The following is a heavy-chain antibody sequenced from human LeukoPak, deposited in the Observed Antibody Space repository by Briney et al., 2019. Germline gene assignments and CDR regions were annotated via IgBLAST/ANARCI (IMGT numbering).Heavy chain of an antibody. D-gene: IGHD1-26*01. CDR3: SRESGPFCPFGY. CDR1: GGSISGTNW. CDR2: ISLAGQT. Sequence: SGTLSLTCGVSGGSISGTNWWSWVRQPPGQGLEWIGEISLAGQTNYNPSLNGRVTMPLDKSSNHLSLHLTSVTAADTATYFCSRESGPFCPFGYWGQGTLVIVSS. J-gene: IGHJ4*02. V-gene: IGHV4-4*02.